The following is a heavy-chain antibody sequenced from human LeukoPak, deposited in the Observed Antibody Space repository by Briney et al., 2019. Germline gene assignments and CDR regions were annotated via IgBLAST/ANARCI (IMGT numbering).Heavy chain of an antibody. D-gene: IGHD3-3*01. J-gene: IGHJ4*02. CDR1: GFTFSRYW. Sequence: GGSLRLSCAASGFTFSRYWMHWVRQAPGKGLVWVSRINSDGSTTNYADSVKGRFTISRDNAKNTVYLQMNSLRAEDTAVYYCASLTIFGVGGLGTLVTVSS. V-gene: IGHV3-74*01. CDR2: INSDGSTT. CDR3: ASLTIFGV.